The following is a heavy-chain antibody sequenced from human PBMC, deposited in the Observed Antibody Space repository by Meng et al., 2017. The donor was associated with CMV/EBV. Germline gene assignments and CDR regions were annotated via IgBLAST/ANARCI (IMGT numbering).Heavy chain of an antibody. V-gene: IGHV3-9*01. J-gene: IGHJ3*02. D-gene: IGHD6-19*01. CDR2: ISWNSGSI. CDR1: GFTFDDYA. Sequence: GGSLRLSCAASGFTFDDYAMHWVRQAPGKGLEWVSGISWNSGSICYADSVKGRFTISRDNAKNSLYLQMNSLRAEDTALYYCAKVHSSSAFDIWGQGTMVTVSS. CDR3: AKVHSSSAFDI.